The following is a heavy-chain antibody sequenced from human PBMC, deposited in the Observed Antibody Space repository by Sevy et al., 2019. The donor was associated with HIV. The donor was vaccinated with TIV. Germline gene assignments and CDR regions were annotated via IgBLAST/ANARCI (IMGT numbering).Heavy chain of an antibody. CDR1: GYTLSSYG. V-gene: IGHV1-18*01. CDR3: ARDKSVQVIFGVVRYDYGMDV. J-gene: IGHJ6*02. CDR2: INTYNGNT. Sequence: ASVKVSGKASGYTLSSYGISWVRQAPGQGLEWMGWINTYNGNTKYAQKLQGRITMTTDTATSTAYMEVRSLRSDDTAVYYCARDKSVQVIFGVVRYDYGMDVWGQGTTVTVSS. D-gene: IGHD3-3*01.